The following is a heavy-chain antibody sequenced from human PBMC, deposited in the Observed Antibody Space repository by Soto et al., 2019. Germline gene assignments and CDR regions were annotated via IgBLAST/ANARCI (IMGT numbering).Heavy chain of an antibody. CDR2: IWYDGSNK. CDR3: ARDYGYYDSRSPPYY. D-gene: IGHD3-22*01. CDR1: GFTFSSYG. V-gene: IGHV3-33*01. Sequence: QVQLVESGGGVVQPGRSLRLSCAASGFTFSSYGMHWVRQAPGKGLEWVAVIWYDGSNKYYADSVKGRFTISRDNSKNTLYLQMNSLRAEDKAVYYCARDYGYYDSRSPPYYWGQGTLVTVSS. J-gene: IGHJ4*02.